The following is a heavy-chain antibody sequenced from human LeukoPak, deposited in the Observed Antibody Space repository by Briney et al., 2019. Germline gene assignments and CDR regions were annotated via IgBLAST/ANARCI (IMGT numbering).Heavy chain of an antibody. CDR2: IYSGGSI. D-gene: IGHD6-13*01. CDR3: AKGSSWYDY. Sequence: GGSLRLSCAASGFTVNNTFMSWVRQAPGKGLEWVSIIYSGGSIFYADSVKGRFTISRDNSKNTLYLQMNSLRAEDTAVYYCAKGSSWYDYWGQGTLVTVSS. V-gene: IGHV3-53*01. CDR1: GFTVNNTF. J-gene: IGHJ4*02.